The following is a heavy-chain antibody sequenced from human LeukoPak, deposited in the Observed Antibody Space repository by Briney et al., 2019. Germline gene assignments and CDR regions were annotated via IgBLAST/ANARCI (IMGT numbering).Heavy chain of an antibody. Sequence: ASVKVSCKASGYTFTSHAVHWVRQAPGQRLEWMGWINVGNGNTKYSQKFQGRVTITRDTSASTAYMELSSLRSEDTAVYYCAREISGGSVNFQHWGQGTLVTVSS. CDR1: GYTFTSHA. D-gene: IGHD2-15*01. CDR2: INVGNGNT. V-gene: IGHV1-3*01. J-gene: IGHJ1*01. CDR3: AREISGGSVNFQH.